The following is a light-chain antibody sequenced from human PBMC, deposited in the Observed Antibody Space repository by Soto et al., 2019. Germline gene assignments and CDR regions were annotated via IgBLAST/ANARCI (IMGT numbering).Light chain of an antibody. CDR2: GAS. J-gene: IGKJ4*01. CDR1: QSVYRSY. Sequence: EIVLTQSPGTLSLSPGERATLSCRASQSVYRSYLAWYQQKPGQPPRLLMHGASSRATGIPDRFSGSGSGTCFILTISRLEPENFAVYSCQHSDTSPPNFGGGTKLEIK. V-gene: IGKV3-20*01. CDR3: QHSDTSPPN.